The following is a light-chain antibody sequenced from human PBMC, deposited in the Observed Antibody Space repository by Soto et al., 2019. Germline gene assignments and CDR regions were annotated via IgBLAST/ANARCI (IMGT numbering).Light chain of an antibody. Sequence: EIVLTQSPATLSLSPGERATLSCRASQSINRYLAWYQQKPGQAPRLLIYDASNRATGIPARFGGSGSGTDFTLTITSLEPEDFAVYYCLQRRSRPTFGPGTKLDIK. CDR2: DAS. J-gene: IGKJ3*01. V-gene: IGKV3-11*01. CDR1: QSINRY. CDR3: LQRRSRPT.